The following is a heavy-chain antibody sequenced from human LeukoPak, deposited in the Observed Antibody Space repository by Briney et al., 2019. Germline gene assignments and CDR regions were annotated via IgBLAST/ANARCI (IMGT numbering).Heavy chain of an antibody. Sequence: SETLSLTCSVCGGSISSSSYYWGWLRQPPGKRLEWIGSIFYSGSTYYNPSLKTRVTISVDTSKNQFSLKLSSVTAADTAVYYCARRLGTTHFDYWGQGTLVAVSS. V-gene: IGHV4-39*01. CDR1: GGSISSSSYY. D-gene: IGHD1-7*01. CDR3: ARRLGTTHFDY. CDR2: IFYSGST. J-gene: IGHJ4*02.